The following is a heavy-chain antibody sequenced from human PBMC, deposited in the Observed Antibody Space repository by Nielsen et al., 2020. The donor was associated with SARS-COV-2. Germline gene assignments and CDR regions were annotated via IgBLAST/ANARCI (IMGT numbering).Heavy chain of an antibody. J-gene: IGHJ4*02. CDR2: IYYTGSA. Sequence: SETLSLTCTVSGYSISSGYYWSWIRQPPGEGLEWIGYIYYTGSANYNPALKSRVTISVDTSKNQFSLSLTSVTAADTAVYYCARSDSERYLVTHFWGQGSLVTVSS. D-gene: IGHD2-21*02. CDR1: GYSISSGYY. CDR3: ARSDSERYLVTHF. V-gene: IGHV4-61*01.